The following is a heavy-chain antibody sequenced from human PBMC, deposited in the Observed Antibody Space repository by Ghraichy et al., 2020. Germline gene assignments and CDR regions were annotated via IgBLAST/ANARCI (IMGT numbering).Heavy chain of an antibody. Sequence: GGSLRLSCAVSGFTLSTYGMHWFRQAPGKGLEWVTAISYDGRNKYYADSVKGRFTISRDNSKNTLYVQMNSLRAEDTAVYYCAKADCSSTSCSHYFDHWGQGTLVTVSS. D-gene: IGHD2-2*01. CDR3: AKADCSSTSCSHYFDH. CDR1: GFTLSTYG. J-gene: IGHJ4*02. CDR2: ISYDGRNK. V-gene: IGHV3-30*18.